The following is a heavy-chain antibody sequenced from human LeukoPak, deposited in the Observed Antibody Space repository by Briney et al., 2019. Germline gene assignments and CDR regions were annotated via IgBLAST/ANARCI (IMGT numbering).Heavy chain of an antibody. V-gene: IGHV4-59*08. D-gene: IGHD6-13*01. CDR1: GDSINAYY. Sequence: PSETLSLTCTVSGDSINAYYWGWIRQPPGKGLEWIGYICFSGTTKYNPSLESRVTISVDTSKNQFSLKLSSVTAADTAVYYCARRRAEGGSNGHYNWFDPWGQGILVTVSS. CDR3: ARRRAEGGSNGHYNWFDP. CDR2: ICFSGTT. J-gene: IGHJ5*02.